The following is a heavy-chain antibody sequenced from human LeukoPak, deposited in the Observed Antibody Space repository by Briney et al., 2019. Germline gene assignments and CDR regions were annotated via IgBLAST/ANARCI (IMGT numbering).Heavy chain of an antibody. D-gene: IGHD4-23*01. J-gene: IGHJ4*02. Sequence: SETLSLTCTVSGVSISSYYWSWIRQPPGKGLEWIGYIYYSGIINYNPSLKSRVTISVDTSKNQFSLKLSSVTAADTAVYYCARDKLRGEPDYWGQGTLVTVSS. CDR3: ARDKLRGEPDY. V-gene: IGHV4-59*01. CDR1: GVSISSYY. CDR2: IYYSGII.